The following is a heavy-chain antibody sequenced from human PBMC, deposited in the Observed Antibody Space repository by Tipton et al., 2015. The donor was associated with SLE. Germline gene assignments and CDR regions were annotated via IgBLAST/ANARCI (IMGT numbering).Heavy chain of an antibody. CDR2: IYYTGIT. Sequence: TLSLTCTVSGGSLSGYWWSWIRQSPGKGLEWIGYIYYTGITDYNPSLKSRVTISVDTSRNQFSLRLGSVTAADTAIYYCARDSLNWGTYYHGIDVWGQGTTVTVSS. D-gene: IGHD7-27*01. V-gene: IGHV4-59*01. CDR1: GGSLSGYW. J-gene: IGHJ6*02. CDR3: ARDSLNWGTYYHGIDV.